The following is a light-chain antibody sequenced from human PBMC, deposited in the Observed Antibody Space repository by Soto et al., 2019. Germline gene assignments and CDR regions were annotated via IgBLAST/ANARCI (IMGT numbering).Light chain of an antibody. V-gene: IGKV3-15*01. CDR2: RAS. Sequence: EIEMTQSPATLSLAPGERVTLSCRASESVSTNLAWYQQKAGQAPRLLTYRASTGATGIPARFSGSGSGTEFTLTISSLQSEDFAVYYCQQYNNWPLTFGGGTKVDIK. CDR1: ESVSTN. CDR3: QQYNNWPLT. J-gene: IGKJ4*01.